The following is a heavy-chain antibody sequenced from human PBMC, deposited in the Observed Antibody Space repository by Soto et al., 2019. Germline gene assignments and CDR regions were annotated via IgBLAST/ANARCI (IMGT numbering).Heavy chain of an antibody. D-gene: IGHD6-19*01. V-gene: IGHV4-34*01. J-gene: IGHJ4*02. Sequence: QVQLQQWCAGLLKPSETLSLTCAVYGGSFSGYYWSWIRQPPGKGLEWIGEINHSGSTNYNPSLKSRVTISVDTSKNQFSLKLSSVTAADTAVYYCARDATVIAVAFDYWGQGTLVTVSS. CDR1: GGSFSGYY. CDR2: INHSGST. CDR3: ARDATVIAVAFDY.